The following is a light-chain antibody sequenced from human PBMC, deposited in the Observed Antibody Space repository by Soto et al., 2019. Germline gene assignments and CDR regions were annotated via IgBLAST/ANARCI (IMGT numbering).Light chain of an antibody. CDR3: QPYNNWPLT. J-gene: IGKJ4*01. V-gene: IGKV3D-15*01. Sequence: EIVMTQSPATLSVSPGERATLSCRASQSVSNNLAWYQRKPGQVPRLLIYIASTRAAGIPARFSGSGSGTEFSLTISSLQSEDFAVYYCQPYNNWPLTFGGGTKVEIK. CDR1: QSVSNN. CDR2: IAS.